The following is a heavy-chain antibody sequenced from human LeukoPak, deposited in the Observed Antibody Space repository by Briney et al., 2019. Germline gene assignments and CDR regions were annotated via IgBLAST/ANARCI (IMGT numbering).Heavy chain of an antibody. Sequence: GGSLRLSCAVSGFTFSSYAMSWVRQAPGKGLEWVSAISGSGGSTYYADSVKGRFTISRDNSKNTLYLQMNSLRAEDTAVYYCAKDRIVVVPAAKFDYWGQGTLVTVSS. D-gene: IGHD2-2*01. CDR2: ISGSGGST. V-gene: IGHV3-23*01. CDR3: AKDRIVVVPAAKFDY. CDR1: GFTFSSYA. J-gene: IGHJ4*02.